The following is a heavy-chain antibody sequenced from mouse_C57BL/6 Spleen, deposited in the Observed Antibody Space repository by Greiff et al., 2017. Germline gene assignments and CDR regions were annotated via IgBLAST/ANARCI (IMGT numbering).Heavy chain of an antibody. CDR3: ARPYDYDWFAY. J-gene: IGHJ3*01. Sequence: EVQLVESGGGLVKPGGSLKLSCAASGFTFSDYGMHWVRQAPEKGLEWVAYISSGSSTIYYADTVKGRFTISRDNAKNTLFLRMTSLRSEDTAMYYCARPYDYDWFAYWGQGTLVTVSA. V-gene: IGHV5-17*01. CDR1: GFTFSDYG. CDR2: ISSGSSTI. D-gene: IGHD2-4*01.